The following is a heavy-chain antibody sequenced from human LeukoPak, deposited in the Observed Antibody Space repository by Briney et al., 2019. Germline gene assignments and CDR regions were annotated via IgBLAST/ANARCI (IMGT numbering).Heavy chain of an antibody. V-gene: IGHV1-69*13. CDR2: IIPIFGTA. CDR3: ARSPFYGSGSYYKRANWFDP. D-gene: IGHD3-10*01. Sequence: SVKVSCKTSGGIFSSFAFSWVRQAPGQGLEWMGGIIPIFGTANYAQKFQGRVTITADESTSTAYMELSSLRSEDTAVYYCARSPFYGSGSYYKRANWFDPWGQGTLVTVSS. CDR1: GGIFSSFA. J-gene: IGHJ5*02.